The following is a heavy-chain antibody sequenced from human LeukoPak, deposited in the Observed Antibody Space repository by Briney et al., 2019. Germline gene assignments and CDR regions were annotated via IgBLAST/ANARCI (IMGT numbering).Heavy chain of an antibody. Sequence: PQTLSLTCTVSGGSISSGDYYWSWIRQPPGKGLEWIGYIYYSGSTHYNPSLKSRVTISVDTSKNQFSLKLSSVPAADTAVYYCASRGRYWFDPWGQGTLVTVSS. CDR3: ASRGRYWFDP. CDR1: GGSISSGDYY. V-gene: IGHV4-30-4*08. CDR2: IYYSGST. J-gene: IGHJ5*02.